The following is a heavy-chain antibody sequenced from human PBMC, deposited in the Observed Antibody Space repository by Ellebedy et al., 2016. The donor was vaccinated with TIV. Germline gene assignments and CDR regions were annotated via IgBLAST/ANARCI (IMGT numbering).Heavy chain of an antibody. J-gene: IGHJ4*02. V-gene: IGHV3-33*01. D-gene: IGHD4-23*01. CDR3: ARDSRGRWTPFDH. CDR1: GFSFSSYG. Sequence: GESLKISCAASGFSFSSYGMHWVRQSPGKGLEWMAFIWYDGTVESYAESVEGRFSISRDNSKNTLYLHMKSLRAEDTAIYYCARDSRGRWTPFDHWGQGTVVAVSS. CDR2: IWYDGTVE.